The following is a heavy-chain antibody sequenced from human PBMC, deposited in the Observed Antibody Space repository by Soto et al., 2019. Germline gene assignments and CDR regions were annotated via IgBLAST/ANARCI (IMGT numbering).Heavy chain of an antibody. CDR3: ARVGYCSGGSCYQQTTFDY. Sequence: ASVKVSCKASGYTFTGYYMHWVRQAPGQGLEWMGWINPNSGGTNYAQKFQGWVTMTRDTSISTAYMELSRLRSDDTAVYYCARVGYCSGGSCYQQTTFDYWGQGTLVTVSS. CDR1: GYTFTGYY. D-gene: IGHD2-15*01. J-gene: IGHJ4*02. V-gene: IGHV1-2*04. CDR2: INPNSGGT.